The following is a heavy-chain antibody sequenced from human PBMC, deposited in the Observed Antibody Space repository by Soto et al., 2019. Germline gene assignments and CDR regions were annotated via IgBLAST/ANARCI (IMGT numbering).Heavy chain of an antibody. D-gene: IGHD3-10*01. CDR1: GGSISSGGYY. CDR2: IYYSGST. V-gene: IGHV4-31*03. CDR3: ARDRVLVRGGGRYFDY. J-gene: IGHJ4*02. Sequence: QVQLQESGPGLVKPSQTLSLTCTVSGGSISSGGYYWSWIRQHPGKGLEWIGYIYYSGSTYYNPDVKRRGTLSVDTSKNQFSLKLSSVTAADTAVYYCARDRVLVRGGGRYFDYWGQGTLVTVSS.